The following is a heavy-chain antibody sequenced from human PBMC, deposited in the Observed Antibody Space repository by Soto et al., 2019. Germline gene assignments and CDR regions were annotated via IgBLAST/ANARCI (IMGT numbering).Heavy chain of an antibody. Sequence: QVPLVQSGAEVKKPGASVKVSCKASGYTFTGYYMHWVRQAPGQGLEWMGWINPNSGGTNYAQKFQGWVTMARDTSIITAYMELSRLRSDDTALYYCERETYATYYYYGTDVWGHGTTVTVSS. V-gene: IGHV1-2*04. CDR1: GYTFTGYY. CDR3: ERETYATYYYYGTDV. J-gene: IGHJ6*02. D-gene: IGHD1-26*01. CDR2: INPNSGGT.